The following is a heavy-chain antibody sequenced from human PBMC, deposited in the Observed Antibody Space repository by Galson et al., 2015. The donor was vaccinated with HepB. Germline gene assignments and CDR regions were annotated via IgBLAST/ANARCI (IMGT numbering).Heavy chain of an antibody. CDR1: GFTFSSYA. CDR2: ISSNGGST. D-gene: IGHD2-2*01. Sequence: SLRLSCAASGFTFSSYAMHWVRQAPGKGLEYVSAISSNGGSTYYADSVKGRFTISRDNSKNTLYLQMSSLRAVDTAVYYCVKGSSCSSTSCPDPFDYWGQGTLVIVSS. V-gene: IGHV3-64D*06. CDR3: VKGSSCSSTSCPDPFDY. J-gene: IGHJ4*02.